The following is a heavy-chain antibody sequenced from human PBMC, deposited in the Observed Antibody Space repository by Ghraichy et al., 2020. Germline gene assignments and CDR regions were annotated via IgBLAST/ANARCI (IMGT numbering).Heavy chain of an antibody. D-gene: IGHD6-19*01. CDR2: IKQDGSEK. J-gene: IGHJ4*02. Sequence: GGSLRLSCAASGFTFGSYSMNWVRQAPGKGLEWVANIKQDGSEKYYVDSVKGRFTISRDNTKNSLYLQMNSLRADDTAVYYCAREYSGGWSAGGYFDYWGQGTLVTVSS. CDR3: AREYSGGWSAGGYFDY. V-gene: IGHV3-7*03. CDR1: GFTFGSYS.